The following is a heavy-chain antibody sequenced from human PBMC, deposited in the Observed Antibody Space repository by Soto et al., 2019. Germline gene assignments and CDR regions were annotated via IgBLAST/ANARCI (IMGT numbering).Heavy chain of an antibody. V-gene: IGHV4-39*02. D-gene: IGHD4-4*01. CDR1: GGSITSSTSY. CDR2: MYSDGST. J-gene: IGHJ4*02. Sequence: QLQLQSSGPGLVKPSETLSLTCTVSGGSITSSTSYWGWVRQPPGKGREWIANMYSDGSTYYNPSLKRRVTISVDRSKNHLSLRLTSVTAADAAEYYCGYQESRSNGYYFAFWGQGTLVTVPA. CDR3: GYQESRSNGYYFAF.